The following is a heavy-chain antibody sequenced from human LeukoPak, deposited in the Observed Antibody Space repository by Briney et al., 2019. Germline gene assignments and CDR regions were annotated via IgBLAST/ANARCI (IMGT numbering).Heavy chain of an antibody. Sequence: PRGSLTLSCAASGFTFSSYWMSWVRQAPAKGLEWVANIKQDGSEKYYVDSVKGRFTISRDNAKNSLYLQMNSLRAEDTAVYYCMRFGESDYWGQGTLVTVSS. CDR3: MRFGESDY. CDR1: GFTFSSYW. J-gene: IGHJ4*02. D-gene: IGHD3-10*01. V-gene: IGHV3-7*01. CDR2: IKQDGSEK.